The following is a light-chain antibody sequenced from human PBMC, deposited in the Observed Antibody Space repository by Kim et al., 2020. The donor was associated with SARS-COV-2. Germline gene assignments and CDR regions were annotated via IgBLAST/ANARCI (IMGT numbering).Light chain of an antibody. J-gene: IGLJ1*01. V-gene: IGLV3-19*01. CDR1: SLRNEY. Sequence: VTLEHKARITCQADSLRNEYSGWYQQMPGQAPVLVIYGKNYRPSGIPDRFSGSSSGNTASLTISGAQAEDEADYYCNSRDTRGYHVFGPGTKVTVL. CDR3: NSRDTRGYHV. CDR2: GKN.